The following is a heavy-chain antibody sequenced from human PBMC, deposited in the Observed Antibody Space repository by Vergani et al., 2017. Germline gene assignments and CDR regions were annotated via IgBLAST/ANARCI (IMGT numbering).Heavy chain of an antibody. CDR2: IYPGDSDT. CDR1: GYSFTSYW. D-gene: IGHD6-13*01. V-gene: IGHV5-51*01. Sequence: EVQLVQSGAEVKKPGESLKISCKGSGYSFTSYWIGWVRQMPGKGLEWMGIIYPGDSDTRYSPSFQGQVTISADKSISTAYLQWSSLKASDTAMYYCARTIAAAGHSFNWFDPWGQGTLVTVSS. J-gene: IGHJ5*02. CDR3: ARTIAAAGHSFNWFDP.